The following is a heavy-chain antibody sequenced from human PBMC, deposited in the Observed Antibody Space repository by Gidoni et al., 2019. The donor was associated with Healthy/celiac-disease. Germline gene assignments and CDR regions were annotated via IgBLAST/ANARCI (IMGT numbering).Heavy chain of an antibody. J-gene: IGHJ3*02. V-gene: IGHV4-34*01. Sequence: QVQLQQWGAGLLKPSATLSLTCAVYGGYYRGYYRSWVRQPPGKRLEWLGEINHSGSTNYNPSLKSRVTISVDTSKIQFSLKLSSVTAADTAVYYCARARVHYYDSSGYYDAFDIWGQGTMGTVSS. CDR2: INHSGST. D-gene: IGHD3-22*01. CDR3: ARARVHYYDSSGYYDAFDI. CDR1: GGYYRGYY.